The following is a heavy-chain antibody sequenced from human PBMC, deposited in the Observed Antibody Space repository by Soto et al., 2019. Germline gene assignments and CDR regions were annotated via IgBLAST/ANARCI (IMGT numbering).Heavy chain of an antibody. Sequence: SETLSLTCTVSGGSISSYYWSWIRQPPGKGLEWIGYIYYSGSTNYNPSLKSRVTISVDTSRNQFSLKLSSVTAADTAVYYCASGSQEVQRPYYMDVWGKGTTVTVSS. D-gene: IGHD5-18*01. J-gene: IGHJ6*03. CDR1: GGSISSYY. CDR2: IYYSGST. CDR3: ASGSQEVQRPYYMDV. V-gene: IGHV4-59*01.